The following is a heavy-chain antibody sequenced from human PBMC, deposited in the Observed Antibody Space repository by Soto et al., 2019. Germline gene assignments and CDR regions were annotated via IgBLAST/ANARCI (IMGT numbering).Heavy chain of an antibody. V-gene: IGHV3-33*01. CDR2: IWYDGSNK. CDR1: GFTFSSYG. D-gene: IGHD3-10*01. Sequence: PGGSLRLSCAASGFTFSSYGMHWVRQAPGKGLEWVAVIWYDGSNKYYAESVKGRFTISRDNSKNTLYLQMSSLRADDTAVYYCARGSLWFGELRDYYYYGMDVWGQGTTVTVSS. J-gene: IGHJ6*02. CDR3: ARGSLWFGELRDYYYYGMDV.